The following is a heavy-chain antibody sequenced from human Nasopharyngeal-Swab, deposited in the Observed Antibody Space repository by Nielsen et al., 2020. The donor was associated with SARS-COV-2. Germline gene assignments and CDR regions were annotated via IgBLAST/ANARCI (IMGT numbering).Heavy chain of an antibody. Sequence: GGSLRLSCEASGFTFSKYWMHWARQTPGTGLVWVSRVNEDGTTTTYADSVKGQFTIYRDNVQNTLYLQMHGLKAEDTAFYYCVRDLAGTYGSWGQGTRVTVSS. CDR2: VNEDGTTT. CDR1: GFTFSKYW. J-gene: IGHJ5*02. V-gene: IGHV3-74*01. D-gene: IGHD4-17*01. CDR3: VRDLAGTYGS.